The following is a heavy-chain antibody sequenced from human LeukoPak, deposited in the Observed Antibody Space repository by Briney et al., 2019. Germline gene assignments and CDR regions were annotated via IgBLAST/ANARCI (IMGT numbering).Heavy chain of an antibody. CDR1: GGSFSGYY. CDR2: INHSGST. Sequence: SETLSLTCAVYGGSFSGYYWSWIRQPPGKGLEWIGEINHSGSTNYNPSLKSRVAISVDTSKNQFSLRLSSVTAADTAVYYCARVMYYFDYWGQGTLVTVSS. J-gene: IGHJ4*02. V-gene: IGHV4-34*01. CDR3: ARVMYYFDY.